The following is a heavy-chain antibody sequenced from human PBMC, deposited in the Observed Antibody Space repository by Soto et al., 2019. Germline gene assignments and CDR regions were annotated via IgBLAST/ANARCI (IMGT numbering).Heavy chain of an antibody. CDR2: IYHSGST. V-gene: IGHV4-4*02. Sequence: QVQLQESGPGLVKPSGTLSLTCAVSGGSISSSNWWSWVRQPPGKGLEWIGEIYHSGSTNYNPSRKSRVPISVDKSKNQFSRKLSSVTAADTAVYYCARAAMGGSSWPFDYWGQGTLVTVSS. CDR1: GGSISSSNW. CDR3: ARAAMGGSSWPFDY. J-gene: IGHJ4*02. D-gene: IGHD6-13*01.